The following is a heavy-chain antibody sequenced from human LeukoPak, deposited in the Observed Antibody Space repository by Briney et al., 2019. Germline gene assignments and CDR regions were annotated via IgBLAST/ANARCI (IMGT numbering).Heavy chain of an antibody. D-gene: IGHD6-6*01. J-gene: IGHJ4*02. CDR2: IYTSGST. CDR3: ARAEWLYSSSFDY. V-gene: IGHV4-59*10. CDR1: GGSFSGYY. Sequence: KPSETLSLTCAVYGGSFSGYYWSWIRQPAGKGLEWIGRIYTSGSTNYNPSLKSRVTISVDTSKNQLSLKLSSVTAADTAVYYCARAEWLYSSSFDYWGQGTLVTVSS.